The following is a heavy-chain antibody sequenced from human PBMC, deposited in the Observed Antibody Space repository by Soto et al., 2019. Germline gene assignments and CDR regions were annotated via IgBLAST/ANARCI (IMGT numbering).Heavy chain of an antibody. CDR3: ARARTIQLWLSPASSSFDS. D-gene: IGHD5-18*01. CDR1: GFSLSTSGMC. V-gene: IGHV2-70*01. J-gene: IGHJ5*01. CDR2: IDWDDDK. Sequence: SGPTLVNPTQTLTLTCTFSGFSLSTSGMCVSWIRQPPGKALEWLALIDWDDDKYYSTSLKTRLTISKDTSKNQVVLTMTNMDPVDTATYYCARARTIQLWLSPASSSFDSCAHGTMATISS.